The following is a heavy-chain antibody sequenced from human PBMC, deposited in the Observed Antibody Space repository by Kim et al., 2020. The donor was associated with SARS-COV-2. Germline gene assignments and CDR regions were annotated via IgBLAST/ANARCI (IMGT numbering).Heavy chain of an antibody. V-gene: IGHV3-11*06. J-gene: IGHJ4*02. CDR3: ARAGRAYDILTSSTLTTIGAAFYFDY. CDR2: ISSSSSYT. CDR1: GFTFSDYY. Sequence: GGSLRLSCAASGFTFSDYYMSWIRQAPGKGLEWVSYISSSSSYTNYADSVKGRFTISRDNAKNSLYLQMNSLRAEDTAVYYCARAGRAYDILTSSTLTTIGAAFYFDYWGQGTLVTVSS. D-gene: IGHD3-9*01.